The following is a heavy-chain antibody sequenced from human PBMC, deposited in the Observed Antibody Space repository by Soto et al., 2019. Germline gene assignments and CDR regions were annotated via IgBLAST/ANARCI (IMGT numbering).Heavy chain of an antibody. CDR2: IYYSGRT. J-gene: IGHJ6*02. CDR3: AASCVGCGGFNYYGMDV. V-gene: IGHV4-39*01. CDR1: GGSISSSSYY. D-gene: IGHD2-21*01. Sequence: SETLSLTCTVSGGSISSSSYYWGWIRQPPGKGQEWIGSIYYSGRTYYNKSLKSKVNISVDTSKKQISMKMSTVTAADTAVYYCAASCVGCGGFNYYGMDVWGQGTTVT.